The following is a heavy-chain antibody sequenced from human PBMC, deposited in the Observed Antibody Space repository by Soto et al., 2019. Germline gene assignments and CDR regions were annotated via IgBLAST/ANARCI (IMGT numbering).Heavy chain of an antibody. Sequence: QLRLQESGPGLVKHSETLSLTCSVSGASIRSTSYYWGWIRQPPGKGLEWIGSIYYSGSTHYSPSLKSRIIRSKDTSTNPCSLKLISVTAADTAVYYCTGHEGGAAADRPLDYWGQGTLVTASS. J-gene: IGHJ4*02. CDR1: GASIRSTSYY. D-gene: IGHD6-13*01. CDR3: TGHEGGAAADRPLDY. CDR2: IYYSGST. V-gene: IGHV4-39*01.